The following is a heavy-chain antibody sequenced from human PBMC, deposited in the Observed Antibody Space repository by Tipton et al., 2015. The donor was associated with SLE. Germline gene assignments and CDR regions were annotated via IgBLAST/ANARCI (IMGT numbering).Heavy chain of an antibody. J-gene: IGHJ4*02. V-gene: IGHV3-30*02. CDR3: ARDHPVAGPFDY. CDR2: IRADGSNK. CDR1: GFTYSGYA. D-gene: IGHD6-19*01. Sequence: SLRLSCAASGFTYSGYAMHWVRQAPGKGLEWVAFIRADGSNKDYADSVKGRFTISRDNSKNTLYLQMNRPRVEDTAVYYCARDHPVAGPFDYWGQGTLVTVSS.